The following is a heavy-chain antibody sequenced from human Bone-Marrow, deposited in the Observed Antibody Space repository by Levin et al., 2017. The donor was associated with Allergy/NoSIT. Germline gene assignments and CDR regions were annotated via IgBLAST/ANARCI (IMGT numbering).Heavy chain of an antibody. CDR3: ARDAHTSPTRNYGMDV. Sequence: PGGSLRLSCTVSGDSISRYYWSWIRQPPGKGLEWIGYIYYSGSTNYNPSLKSRVTISVDTSKNQFSLDLNFVTAADTAVYYCARDAHTSPTRNYGMDVWGQGTTVTVSS. CDR2: IYYSGST. V-gene: IGHV4-59*01. J-gene: IGHJ6*02. CDR1: GDSISRYY.